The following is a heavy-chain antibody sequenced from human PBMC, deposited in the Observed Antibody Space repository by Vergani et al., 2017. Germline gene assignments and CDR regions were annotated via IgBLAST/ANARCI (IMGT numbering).Heavy chain of an antibody. CDR3: ARARKLRFGVVWENWFDP. CDR2: MNGDGDTI. V-gene: IGHV3-74*01. J-gene: IGHJ5*02. D-gene: IGHD3-3*01. Sequence: EVELVESGGGLVQPGGSLRLSCAASGFTFNEYWMHWARHVPGKGLVWVSGMNGDGDTISYADSVKGRFTISRDNAKNTLFLQMNSLRAEDTAVYYCARARKLRFGVVWENWFDPWGQGTLVTVSS. CDR1: GFTFNEYW.